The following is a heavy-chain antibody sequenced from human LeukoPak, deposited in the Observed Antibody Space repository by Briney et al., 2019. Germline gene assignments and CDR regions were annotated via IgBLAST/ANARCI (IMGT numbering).Heavy chain of an antibody. Sequence: GGSLRLSCAASGFNLSPYAMHWVRQAPGKGLEWVAAISYDGSKTYYADSVKGRFTISRDTFKNTLYLQMNNLRPEDTSVYYCTRAPDGLDVWGQGTTVTVSS. J-gene: IGHJ6*02. CDR2: ISYDGSKT. CDR3: TRAPDGLDV. CDR1: GFNLSPYA. V-gene: IGHV3-30-3*01.